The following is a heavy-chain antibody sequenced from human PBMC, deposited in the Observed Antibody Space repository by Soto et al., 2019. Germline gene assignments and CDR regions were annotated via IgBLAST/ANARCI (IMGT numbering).Heavy chain of an antibody. CDR1: GGTFSSYA. V-gene: IGHV1-69*13. D-gene: IGHD5-18*01. CDR3: ARVVGSVIQLWLRGNWFDP. J-gene: IGHJ5*02. CDR2: IIPIFGTA. Sequence: ASVKVSCKASGGTFSSYAISWVRQAPGQGLEWMGGIIPIFGTANYAQKFQGRVTITADESTSTAYMELSSLRSEDTAVYYCARVVGSVIQLWLRGNWFDPWGQGTLVTVS.